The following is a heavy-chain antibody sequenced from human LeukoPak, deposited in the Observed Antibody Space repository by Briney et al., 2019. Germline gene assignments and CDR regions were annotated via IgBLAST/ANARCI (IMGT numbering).Heavy chain of an antibody. V-gene: IGHV3-21*01. D-gene: IGHD5-18*01. Sequence: PGGSLRLSCAASGFTFSSYSMNWVRQAPGKGLGWASSISSSSSYIYYADSAKGRFTISRDNAKNSLYLQMNSLRAEDTAVYSCAREGPYSYSSMDVWGKGTTVTVSS. CDR2: ISSSSSYI. CDR1: GFTFSSYS. J-gene: IGHJ6*04. CDR3: AREGPYSYSSMDV.